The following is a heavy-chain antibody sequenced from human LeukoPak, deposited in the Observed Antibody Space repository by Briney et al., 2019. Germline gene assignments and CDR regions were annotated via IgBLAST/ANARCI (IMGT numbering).Heavy chain of an antibody. D-gene: IGHD2-21*02. CDR3: ARGLGSDCCNFDY. Sequence: GGSLRLSCAASGFTVSSNYVSWVRQAPGKGLEWVSIIYRGGSTYYVDSAKGRFTISRDNSKNTLYLQMNSLRAEGTAIYYCARGLGSDCCNFDYWGQGTQVTVSS. CDR1: GFTVSSNY. J-gene: IGHJ4*02. CDR2: IYRGGST. V-gene: IGHV3-53*01.